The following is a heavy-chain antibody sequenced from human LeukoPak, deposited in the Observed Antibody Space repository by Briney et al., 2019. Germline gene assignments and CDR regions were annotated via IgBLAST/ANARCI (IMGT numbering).Heavy chain of an antibody. CDR3: ARLLSGAPPFDY. CDR1: GFTFNTYS. CDR2: ISSSGSTI. J-gene: IGHJ4*02. D-gene: IGHD1-26*01. Sequence: GGSLRLSCAASGFTFNTYSMSWIRQAPGKGLEWVSYISSSGSTIYYADSVKGRFTISRDNAKNSLYLQMNSLRAEDTAVYYCARLLSGAPPFDYWGQGTLVTVSS. V-gene: IGHV3-48*04.